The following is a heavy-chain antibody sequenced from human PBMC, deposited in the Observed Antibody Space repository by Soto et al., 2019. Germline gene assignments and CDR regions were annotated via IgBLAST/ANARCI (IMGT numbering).Heavy chain of an antibody. CDR1: GYSFTSYW. CDR2: IYPGDSDT. Sequence: VESLKISCKGSGYSFTSYWICWVLQMPGKGLEWMGIIYPGDSDTRYSPSFQGQVTISADKSISTAYLQWSSLKASDTAMYYCARHATSYYDFWSGYYTGRSYYGMDVWGQGTTVTVSS. CDR3: ARHATSYYDFWSGYYTGRSYYGMDV. V-gene: IGHV5-51*01. J-gene: IGHJ6*02. D-gene: IGHD3-3*01.